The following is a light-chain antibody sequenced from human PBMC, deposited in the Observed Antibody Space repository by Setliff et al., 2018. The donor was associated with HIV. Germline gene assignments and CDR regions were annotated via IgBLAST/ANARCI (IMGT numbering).Light chain of an antibody. CDR3: QVWDSSSDLGV. CDR2: YDS. V-gene: IGLV3-21*04. Sequence: SYELTQPPSVSVAPGKTARITCGGNNIGNKSVHWYQQKPGKAPVLVIYYDSDRPSGIPERFSGSNSGNTATLTISRVEAGDEADYYCQVWDSSSDLGVFGTGTKVTV. CDR1: NIGNKS. J-gene: IGLJ1*01.